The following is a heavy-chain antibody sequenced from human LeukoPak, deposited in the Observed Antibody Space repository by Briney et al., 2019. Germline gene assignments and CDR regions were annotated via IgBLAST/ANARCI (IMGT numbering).Heavy chain of an antibody. CDR3: ARDGDGHVGYYDSSGYYFDY. V-gene: IGHV3-48*01. Sequence: GSLRLSFAGPGFPFRNYRMNWVPPAPGKGLELVSYINSNSTIYYADSVKGRFTISRDNAKNSLYLQMSSLRAEDTAVYYCARDGDGHVGYYDSSGYYFDYWGQGTLVTVSS. J-gene: IGHJ4*02. D-gene: IGHD3-22*01. CDR2: INSNSTI. CDR1: GFPFRNYR.